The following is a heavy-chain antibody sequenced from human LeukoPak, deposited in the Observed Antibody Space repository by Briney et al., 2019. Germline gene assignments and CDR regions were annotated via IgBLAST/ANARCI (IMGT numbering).Heavy chain of an antibody. J-gene: IGHJ4*02. Sequence: GGSLRLSCAASGFTFSGSAMHWVRQASGKGLEWVGRIRSKANSYATAYAASVKGRFTISRDDSKNTAYLQMNSLKTEDTAVYYCSRTTGPWDYYDTSGYSEDYWGQGTLVTVSS. CDR2: IRSKANSYAT. CDR1: GFTFSGSA. V-gene: IGHV3-73*01. CDR3: SRTTGPWDYYDTSGYSEDY. D-gene: IGHD3-22*01.